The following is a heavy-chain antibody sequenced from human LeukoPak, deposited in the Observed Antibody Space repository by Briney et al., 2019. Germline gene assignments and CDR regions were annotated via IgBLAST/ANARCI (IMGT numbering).Heavy chain of an antibody. J-gene: IGHJ5*02. CDR3: ARGDYYDGGGRNWFDV. CDR2: IYYSGTT. Sequence: SETLSLTCTVSGGSIRSSSYYWGWIRQPPGKGLEWIGSIYYSGTTYYSASLKSRVSMSVDSSRNQFSLRLTSVTAADTAIYFCARGDYYDGGGRNWFDVWGQGTLVTVSS. CDR1: GGSIRSSSYY. V-gene: IGHV4-39*07. D-gene: IGHD3-16*01.